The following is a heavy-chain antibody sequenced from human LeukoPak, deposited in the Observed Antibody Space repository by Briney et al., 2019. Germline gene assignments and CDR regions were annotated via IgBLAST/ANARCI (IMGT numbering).Heavy chain of an antibody. J-gene: IGHJ4*02. V-gene: IGHV4-59*01. CDR2: IYYTGST. D-gene: IGHD6-13*01. CDR1: GGSISNYY. Sequence: SETLSLTCTVSGGSISNYYWNWIRQPPGKGLEWIGYIYYTGSTNYNPSLKSRVTMSVDTSKNQFSLNLKSVTPEDAAVYYCARNLIPEQLVLNFWGQGTLVTVSS. CDR3: ARNLIPEQLVLNF.